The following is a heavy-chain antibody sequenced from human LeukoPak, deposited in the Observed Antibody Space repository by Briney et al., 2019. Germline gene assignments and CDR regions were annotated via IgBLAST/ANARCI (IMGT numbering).Heavy chain of an antibody. J-gene: IGHJ4*02. Sequence: GGTLRLSCAASGFTFSSYGMSWVRQAPGKGLEWVSAISGSGGSTYYADSVKGRFTISRDNSKNTPYLQMNSLRAEDTAVYYCAKDARAHFDYWGQGTLVTVSS. V-gene: IGHV3-23*01. CDR1: GFTFSSYG. CDR2: ISGSGGST. CDR3: AKDARAHFDY.